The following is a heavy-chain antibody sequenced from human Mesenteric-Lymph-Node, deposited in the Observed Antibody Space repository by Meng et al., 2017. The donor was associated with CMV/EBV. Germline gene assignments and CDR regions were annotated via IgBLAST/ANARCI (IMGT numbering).Heavy chain of an antibody. CDR3: AKDRCGSASCSLGMDV. D-gene: IGHD2-2*01. CDR2: IYSAGSPT. J-gene: IGHJ6*02. CDR1: GFTFSDYE. V-gene: IGHV3-23*03. Sequence: GESLKISCAASGFTFSDYEMNWIRQAPGKGLEWVSLIYSAGSPTYYADSVKGRFTISRDNSKNTLFLQMNSLRADDTAVYYCAKDRCGSASCSLGMDVWGQGTTVTVSS.